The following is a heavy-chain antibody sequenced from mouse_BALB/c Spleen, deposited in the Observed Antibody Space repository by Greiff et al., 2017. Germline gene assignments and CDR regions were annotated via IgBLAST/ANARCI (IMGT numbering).Heavy chain of an antibody. V-gene: IGHV3-2*02. D-gene: IGHD2-3*01. CDR2: ISYSGST. Sequence: EVKLQESGPGLVKPSQSLSLTCTVTGYSITSDYAWNWIRQFPGNKLEWMGYISYSGSTSYNPSLKSRISITRDTSKNQFFLQLNSVTTEDTATYYCARRESYDGYYVWYFDVWGAGTTVTVSS. CDR1: GYSITSDYA. CDR3: ARRESYDGYYVWYFDV. J-gene: IGHJ1*01.